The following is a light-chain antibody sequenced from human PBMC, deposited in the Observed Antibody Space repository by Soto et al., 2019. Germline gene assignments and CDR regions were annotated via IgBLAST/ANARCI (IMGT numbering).Light chain of an antibody. CDR3: QQYYKWPPYT. Sequence: EIVMTQYPATLSVSPGERATLSCRASQTVYSKVAWYQQKPGQPPRLLIYGASTRASVIPARFSGSGSGTEFTLTITSLQSEDLAIYYCQQYYKWPPYTFGQGTKVDI. J-gene: IGKJ2*01. V-gene: IGKV3-15*01. CDR2: GAS. CDR1: QTVYSK.